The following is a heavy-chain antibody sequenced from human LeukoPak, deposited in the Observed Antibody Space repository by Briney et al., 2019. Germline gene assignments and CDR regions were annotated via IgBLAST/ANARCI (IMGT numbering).Heavy chain of an antibody. D-gene: IGHD6-13*01. Sequence: ASVKVSCKASGGTFSSYAISWVRQAPGQGLEWMGRIIPIFGTANYAQKFQGRVTITTDESTSTAYMELSSLRSVDTAVDYCARGHDWAAAGTGYYFDYWGQGTLVTVSS. CDR2: IIPIFGTA. CDR1: GGTFSSYA. J-gene: IGHJ4*02. V-gene: IGHV1-69*05. CDR3: ARGHDWAAAGTGYYFDY.